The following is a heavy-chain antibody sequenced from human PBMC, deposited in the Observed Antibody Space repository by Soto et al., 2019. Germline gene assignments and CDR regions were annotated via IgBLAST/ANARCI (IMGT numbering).Heavy chain of an antibody. D-gene: IGHD3-10*01. J-gene: IGHJ4*02. Sequence: SETLSLTCTVSGGSISGDYWGWIRQPPGKGLEWIATIYYSGRTFYNPSLESRVTICVDTSRDQFSLKLTSVTAADTAVYYCARLPRTTTSGSGTDFWGQGTLVTVSS. CDR1: GGSISGDY. CDR3: ARLPRTTTSGSGTDF. V-gene: IGHV4-39*01. CDR2: IYYSGRT.